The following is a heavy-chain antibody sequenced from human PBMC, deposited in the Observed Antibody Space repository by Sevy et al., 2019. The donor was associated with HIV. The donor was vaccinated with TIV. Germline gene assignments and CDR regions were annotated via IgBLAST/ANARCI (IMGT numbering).Heavy chain of an antibody. J-gene: IGHJ4*02. CDR2: IFSSRTTI. Sequence: GGSLRLSCAASGFTFSNFDMHWVRQAAGKGLEWVAAIFSSRTTIYYGDSVKGRFTISRDNSKNTLYLQMSRLTGEDTAVYYCSRESGSDWYVDVWGQGTLVTVSS. V-gene: IGHV3-33*01. CDR1: GFTFSNFD. D-gene: IGHD2-21*02. CDR3: SRESGSDWYVDV.